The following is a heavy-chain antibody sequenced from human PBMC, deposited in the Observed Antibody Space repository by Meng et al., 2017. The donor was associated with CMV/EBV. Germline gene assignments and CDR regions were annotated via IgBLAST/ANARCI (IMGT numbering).Heavy chain of an antibody. D-gene: IGHD5-24*01. CDR2: ISSDGKSK. CDR1: GFTFNIFA. V-gene: IGHV3-30*04. J-gene: IGHJ4*02. Sequence: QVHLVGFGGDVVQPGGSLGLSCAASGFTFNIFAMHWVRQTPGKGLEWVAFISSDGKSKVYADSVKGRFTISRDNFKNRLYLQMDSLRSADTAVYYCVRDGDANNWPMDYWGQGTLVTVSS. CDR3: VRDGDANNWPMDY.